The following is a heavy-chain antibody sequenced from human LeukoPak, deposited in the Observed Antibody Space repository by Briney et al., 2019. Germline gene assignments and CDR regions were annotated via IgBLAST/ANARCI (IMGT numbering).Heavy chain of an antibody. CDR2: IYYSGST. V-gene: IGHV4-59*02. J-gene: IGHJ4*02. Sequence: SETLSLTCTVPGGSVSGYYWTWIRQPPGKGLEWIGYIYYSGSTNYNPSLKSRVAMSVDTSKNQFSLKLTSVTAADTATYFCSRESGPFCPFGYWGQGTLVIVSS. CDR3: SRESGPFCPFGY. CDR1: GGSVSGYY. D-gene: IGHD1-26*01.